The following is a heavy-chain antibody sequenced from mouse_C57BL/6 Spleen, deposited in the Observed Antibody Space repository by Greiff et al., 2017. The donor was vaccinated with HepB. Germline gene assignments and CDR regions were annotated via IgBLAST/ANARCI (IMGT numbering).Heavy chain of an antibody. J-gene: IGHJ2*01. CDR1: GYTFTDYY. V-gene: IGHV1-19*01. Sequence: VQLKQSGPVLVKPGASVKMSCKASGYTFTDYYMNWVKQSHGKSLEWIGVINPYNGGTSYNQKFKGKATLTVDKSSSTAYMELNSLTSEDSAVYYCARAGYGNQYYFDYWGQGTTLTVSS. CDR2: INPYNGGT. CDR3: ARAGYGNQYYFDY. D-gene: IGHD2-10*02.